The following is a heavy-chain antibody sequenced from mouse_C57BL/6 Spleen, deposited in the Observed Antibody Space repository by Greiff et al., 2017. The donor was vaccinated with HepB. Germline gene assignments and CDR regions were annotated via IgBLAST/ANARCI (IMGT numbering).Heavy chain of an antibody. V-gene: IGHV1-4*01. Sequence: VKLMESGAELARPGASVKMSCKASGYTFTSYTMHWVKQRPGQGLEWIGYINPSSGYTKYNQKFKDKATLTADKSSSTAYMQLSSLTSEDSAVYYCARGHYDDDYAMDYWGQGTSVTVSS. J-gene: IGHJ4*01. CDR3: ARGHYDDDYAMDY. CDR2: INPSSGYT. CDR1: GYTFTSYT. D-gene: IGHD2-4*01.